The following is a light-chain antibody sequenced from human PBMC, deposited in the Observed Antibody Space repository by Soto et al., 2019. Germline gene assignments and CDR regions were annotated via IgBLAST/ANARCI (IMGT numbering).Light chain of an antibody. CDR2: DVR. V-gene: IGLV2-11*01. J-gene: IGLJ1*01. Sequence: QSALTQPRSVSGSPGQSVIISCTGTSSDVGGYNYVSWYQQHPGKVPKLMIYDVRKRPSGVPDRFSGSKSGNTASLTISGLQAEDEADYYCCSYAGSYTYVFGSGTKLTVL. CDR1: SSDVGGYNY. CDR3: CSYAGSYTYV.